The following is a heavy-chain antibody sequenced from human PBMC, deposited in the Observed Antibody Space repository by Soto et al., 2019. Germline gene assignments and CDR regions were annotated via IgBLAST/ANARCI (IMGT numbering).Heavy chain of an antibody. CDR2: IYPGDSDT. Sequence: ESLTISFTCSGDSFTRYWIGWVRQMPGKGLEWMGIIYPGDSDTRYSPSFQGQVTISADKSISTAYLQWSSLKASDTAMYYCARHGPYYDFWSGNPGGMDVWGQGTTVTVSS. D-gene: IGHD3-3*01. J-gene: IGHJ6*02. CDR1: GDSFTRYW. CDR3: ARHGPYYDFWSGNPGGMDV. V-gene: IGHV5-51*01.